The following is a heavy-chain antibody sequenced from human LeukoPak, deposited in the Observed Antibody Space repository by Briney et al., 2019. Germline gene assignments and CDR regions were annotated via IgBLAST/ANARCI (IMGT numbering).Heavy chain of an antibody. J-gene: IGHJ2*01. Sequence: GGSLRLSCAASGFAFSNYWMNWVRQAPGKGLEWVANVKQDGSEKYYVASVKGRFTISRDNAKNSLYLQMNSLRAEDTAVYYCATRYFDLWGRGTLVTVSS. V-gene: IGHV3-7*01. CDR2: VKQDGSEK. CDR3: ATRYFDL. CDR1: GFAFSNYW.